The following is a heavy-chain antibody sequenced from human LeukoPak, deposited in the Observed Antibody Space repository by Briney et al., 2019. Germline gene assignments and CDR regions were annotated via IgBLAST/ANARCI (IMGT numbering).Heavy chain of an antibody. D-gene: IGHD4-23*01. J-gene: IGHJ3*02. CDR2: IKQDGREK. V-gene: IGHV3-7*03. Sequence: GGSLRLSCAASGFTFSNYWMNWVRRAPGKGLEWVANIKQDGREKYYVDSVKGRFTISRDNSKNTLYLQMNSLRAEDTAVYYCARHYGGNWVWLFDIWGQGTMVTVSS. CDR3: ARHYGGNWVWLFDI. CDR1: GFTFSNYW.